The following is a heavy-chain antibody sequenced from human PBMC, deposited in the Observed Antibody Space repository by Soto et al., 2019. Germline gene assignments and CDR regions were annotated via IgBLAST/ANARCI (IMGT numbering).Heavy chain of an antibody. Sequence: QVQLVQSGAEVKRPGASVNVSCKASGYTFTTYSLSWVRQAPGQGLEWMGWISPFNGEATYAQKFQDRVTLTTATSASTAYMELRRLRDDDTAVYYCARVADIVLIPALDYWGRGTLVIVSS. CDR2: ISPFNGEA. J-gene: IGHJ4*02. D-gene: IGHD2-8*02. CDR1: GYTFTTYS. V-gene: IGHV1-18*04. CDR3: ARVADIVLIPALDY.